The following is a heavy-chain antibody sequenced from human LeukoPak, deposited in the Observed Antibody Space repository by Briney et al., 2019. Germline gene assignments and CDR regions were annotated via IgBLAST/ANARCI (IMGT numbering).Heavy chain of an antibody. D-gene: IGHD2-15*01. CDR3: AKQLGYCSDGSCYFPY. CDR2: ISYDGSSK. CDR1: GFTFSSYG. V-gene: IGHV3-30*18. J-gene: IGHJ4*02. Sequence: GGSLRLSCAASGFTFSSYGMHWVRQAPGKGLEWVAVISYDGSSKYYADSVQGRFTISRDNSKSTLCLQMNSLRAEDTAVYYCAKQLGYCSDGSCYFPYWGQGTLVTVSS.